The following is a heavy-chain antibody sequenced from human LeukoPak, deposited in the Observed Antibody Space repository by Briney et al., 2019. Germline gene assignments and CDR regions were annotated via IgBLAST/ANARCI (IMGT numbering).Heavy chain of an antibody. CDR3: AGSTVTRLAEYFQH. CDR1: GGTFSSYA. V-gene: IGHV1-69*01. D-gene: IGHD4-17*01. CDR2: IIPIFGTA. Sequence: SVKVSCKASGGTFSSYAISWVRQAPGQGLEWMGGIIPIFGTANYAQKFQGRVTITADESTSTAYMELSSLRSEDTAVYYCAGSTVTRLAEYFQHWGQGALVTVSS. J-gene: IGHJ1*01.